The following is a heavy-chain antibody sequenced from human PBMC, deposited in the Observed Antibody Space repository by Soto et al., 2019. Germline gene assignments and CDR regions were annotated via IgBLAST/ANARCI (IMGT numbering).Heavy chain of an antibody. Sequence: SGPTLVNPTQTLTLTCTFSGFSLSTSGMCVSWIRQPPGKALEWLALIDWDDDKYYSTSLKTRLTISKDTSKNQVVLTMTYMAPVDTATYFCVRRYDPYYFHSWSQGTLVTVSS. CDR2: IDWDDDK. D-gene: IGHD1-1*01. CDR3: VRRYDPYYFHS. V-gene: IGHV2-70*12. J-gene: IGHJ4*02. CDR1: GFSLSTSGMC.